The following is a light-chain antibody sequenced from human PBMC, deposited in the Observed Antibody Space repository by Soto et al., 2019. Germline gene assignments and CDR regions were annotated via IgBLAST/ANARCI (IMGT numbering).Light chain of an antibody. CDR1: DNIGSN. CDR2: AAS. J-gene: IGKJ4*01. Sequence: DIQLTQSPASRSASVGDRGTITCRASDNIGSNLNWYQHQTGTAPKLLIYAASSLQGGVPSRFSGSGYGTQFTLTISGLQTEDFATYYCQQSYKILTFGGGTKVDIK. CDR3: QQSYKILT. V-gene: IGKV1-39*01.